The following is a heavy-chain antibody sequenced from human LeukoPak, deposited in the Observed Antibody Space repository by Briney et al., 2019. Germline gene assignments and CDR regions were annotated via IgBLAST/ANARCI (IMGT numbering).Heavy chain of an antibody. CDR2: ISYDGSNK. CDR3: ARDLEGSGWNY. J-gene: IGHJ4*02. D-gene: IGHD6-19*01. V-gene: IGHV3-30-3*01. Sequence: GGSLRLSCAASGFTFSSYAMHWVRQAPGKGLEWVAVISYDGSNKYYADSVKGRFTISRDNSKNTLYLQMNSLRAEDTAVYYCARDLEGSGWNYWGQGTLVTVSS. CDR1: GFTFSSYA.